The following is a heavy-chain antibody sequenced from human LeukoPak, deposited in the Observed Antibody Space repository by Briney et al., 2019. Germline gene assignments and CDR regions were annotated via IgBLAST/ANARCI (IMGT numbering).Heavy chain of an antibody. CDR2: IIPIFGTA. CDR3: ARDRQYYYDSSGYYSPSHNWFDP. CDR1: GYTFTHYA. V-gene: IGHV1-69*13. J-gene: IGHJ5*02. D-gene: IGHD3-22*01. Sequence: ASVKVSCKASGYTFTHYALNWVRQAPGQGLEWMGGIIPIFGTANYAQKFQGRVTITADESTSTAYMELSSLRSEDTAVYYCARDRQYYYDSSGYYSPSHNWFDPWGQGTLVTVSS.